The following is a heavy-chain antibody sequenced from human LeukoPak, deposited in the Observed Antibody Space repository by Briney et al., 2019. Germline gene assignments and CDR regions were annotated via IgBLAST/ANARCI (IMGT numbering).Heavy chain of an antibody. CDR2: ISYDGSNK. V-gene: IGHV3-30*19. CDR3: ARGNLGLDY. Sequence: GGSLRLSCAASGFTFSSYGMHWVRQAPGKGLEWVAVISYDGSNKYFADSVKGRFTISRDNSKNTLYLQMNSLRAEDTVVYFCARGNLGLDYWGQGTLVTVSS. J-gene: IGHJ4*02. CDR1: GFTFSSYG.